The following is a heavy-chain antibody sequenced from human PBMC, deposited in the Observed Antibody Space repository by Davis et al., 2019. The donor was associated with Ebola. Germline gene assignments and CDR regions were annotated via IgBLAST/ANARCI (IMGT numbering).Heavy chain of an antibody. CDR2: IYPGDSDT. J-gene: IGHJ6*02. V-gene: IGHV5-51*01. CDR1: GYIFTSYW. Sequence: ASSLNISCTASGYIFTSYWIGWVRQMPGKGLEWMGIIYPGDSDTRYSPSFQGQVTISADKSISTAYLQWSSLKASDTAMYYCAGLKYYYYGMDVWGQGTTVTVSS. CDR3: AGLKYYYYGMDV.